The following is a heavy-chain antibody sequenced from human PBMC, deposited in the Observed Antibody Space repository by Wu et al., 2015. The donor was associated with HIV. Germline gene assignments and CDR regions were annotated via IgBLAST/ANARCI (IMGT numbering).Heavy chain of an antibody. J-gene: IGHJ4*02. CDR2: INPSGGST. CDR1: GYTFTSYY. V-gene: IGHV1-46*01. D-gene: IGHD5-24*01. CDR3: TERLRE. Sequence: QVQLVQSGAEVKKPGASVKVSCKASGYTFTSYYMHWVRQAPGQGLEWMGIINPSGGSTSYAQKFQGRVTMTRDTSTSTVYMELNRLRSDDTAIYYCTERLREWGQGSLVTVSS.